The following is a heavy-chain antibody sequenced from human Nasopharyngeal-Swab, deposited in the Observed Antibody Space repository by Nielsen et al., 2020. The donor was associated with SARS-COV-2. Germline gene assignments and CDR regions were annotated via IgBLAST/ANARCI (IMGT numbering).Heavy chain of an antibody. J-gene: IGHJ4*02. D-gene: IGHD6-13*01. CDR2: IYHSGST. CDR3: ARTPPDIAAAGYFDY. Sequence: WIRQPPGKGLEWIGEIYHSGSTNYNPSLKSRVTMSVDKSRNQFSLKLTSVTAADTAVYYCARTPPDIAAAGYFDYWGQGTLVTVSS. V-gene: IGHV4-4*02.